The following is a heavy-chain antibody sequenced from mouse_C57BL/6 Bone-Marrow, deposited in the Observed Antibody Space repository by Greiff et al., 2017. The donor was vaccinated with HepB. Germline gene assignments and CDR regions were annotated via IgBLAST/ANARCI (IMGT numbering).Heavy chain of an antibody. CDR3: ARGGLRPFFDY. CDR1: GYTFTSYG. Sequence: QVQLQQSGAELARPGASVKLSCKASGYTFTSYGISWVKQRTGQGLEWIGEIYPRSGNTYYNEKFKGKATLTADKSSSTAYMELRSLTSEDSALYFCARGGLRPFFDYWGQGTTLTVSS. D-gene: IGHD2-4*01. CDR2: IYPRSGNT. V-gene: IGHV1-81*01. J-gene: IGHJ2*01.